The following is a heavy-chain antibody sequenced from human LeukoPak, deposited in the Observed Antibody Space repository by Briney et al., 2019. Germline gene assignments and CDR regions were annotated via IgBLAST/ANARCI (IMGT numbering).Heavy chain of an antibody. D-gene: IGHD3-3*01. Sequence: PSETLSLTCTVSGGSISSSRYYWGWIRQPPGKGLEWIGSIYYSGSTYYNPSLKSRVTISVDTSKNQFSLKLSSVTAADTAVYYCARVPLRFLEWLASGFGPWGQGTLVTVSS. J-gene: IGHJ5*02. CDR3: ARVPLRFLEWLASGFGP. CDR2: IYYSGST. CDR1: GGSISSSRYY. V-gene: IGHV4-39*01.